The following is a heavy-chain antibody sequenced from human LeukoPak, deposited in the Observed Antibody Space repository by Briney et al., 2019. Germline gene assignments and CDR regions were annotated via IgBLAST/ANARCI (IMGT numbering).Heavy chain of an antibody. CDR1: GGSFSGYY. D-gene: IGHD5-24*01. V-gene: IGHV4-34*01. J-gene: IGHJ4*02. CDR2: IYYSGST. CDR3: ARDCERWLQCTFDY. Sequence: SETLSLTCAVYGGSFSGYYWSWIRQPPGKGLEWIGSIYYSGSTYYNPSLKSRVTISVDTSKNQFSLKLSSVTAADTAVYYCARDCERWLQCTFDYWGQGTLVTASS.